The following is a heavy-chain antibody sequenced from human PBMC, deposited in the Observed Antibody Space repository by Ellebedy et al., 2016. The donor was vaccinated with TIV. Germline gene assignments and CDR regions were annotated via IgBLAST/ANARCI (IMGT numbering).Heavy chain of an antibody. V-gene: IGHV3-73*01. J-gene: IGHJ4*02. CDR2: ITTKADGDAT. D-gene: IGHD2-21*02. CDR3: APRRGDLMDY. Sequence: GGSLRLSXAASGFTFSGSRLHWVRQAPGKGLEWVGRITTKADGDATAYAASVAGRFIISRDDSKNTAYLQMNSLKTEDTAVYYCAPRRGDLMDYWGQGTLVTVSS. CDR1: GFTFSGSR.